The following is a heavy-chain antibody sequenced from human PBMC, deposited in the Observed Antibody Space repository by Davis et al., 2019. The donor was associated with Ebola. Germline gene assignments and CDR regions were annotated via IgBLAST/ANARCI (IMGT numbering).Heavy chain of an antibody. Sequence: ASVKVSCKASGYTFTGYYMHWVRQAPGQGLEWMGWINPNSGGTNYAQKFQGRVTMTRDTSISTAYMELSRLRSDDTAVYYCVIEYKFGRDYGGRYFDYWGQGTLVTVSS. CDR3: VIEYKFGRDYGGRYFDY. CDR2: INPNSGGT. V-gene: IGHV1-2*02. D-gene: IGHD4-23*01. CDR1: GYTFTGYY. J-gene: IGHJ4*02.